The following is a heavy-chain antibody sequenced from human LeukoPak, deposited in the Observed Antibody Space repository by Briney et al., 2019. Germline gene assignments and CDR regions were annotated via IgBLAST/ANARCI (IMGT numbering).Heavy chain of an antibody. D-gene: IGHD4-17*01. J-gene: IGHJ3*02. CDR1: GFTFSSYS. CDR3: ASQSTETDDAFDI. Sequence: KSGGSLRLSCAASGFTFSSYSMNWVRQAPGKGLEWVSPISSSSSYIYYADSVKGRFTISRDNAKNSLYLQMNSLRAEDTAVYYCASQSTETDDAFDIWGQGTMVTVSS. V-gene: IGHV3-21*01. CDR2: ISSSSSYI.